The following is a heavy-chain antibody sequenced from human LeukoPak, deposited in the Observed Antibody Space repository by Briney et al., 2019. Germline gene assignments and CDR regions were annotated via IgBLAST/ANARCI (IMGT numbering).Heavy chain of an antibody. CDR2: FDPEDGET. CDR3: ARSKRSGAYGDYAADAFDI. CDR1: GYTLTELS. D-gene: IGHD4-17*01. V-gene: IGHV1-24*01. Sequence: ASVKVSCKVSGYTLTELSMHWVRQAPGKGLEWMGGFDPEDGETIYAQKFQGRVTMTEDTSTDTAYMELSSLRSEDTAVYYCARSKRSGAYGDYAADAFDIWGQGTMVTVSS. J-gene: IGHJ3*02.